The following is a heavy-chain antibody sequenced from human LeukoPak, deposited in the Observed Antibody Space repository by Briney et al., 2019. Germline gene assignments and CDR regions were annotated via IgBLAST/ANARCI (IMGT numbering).Heavy chain of an antibody. CDR2: IYYSGST. V-gene: IGHV4-61*05. D-gene: IGHD3-22*01. Sequence: PSETLSLTCTVSGDSINNNNYYWGWIRQPPGKGLEWIGYIYYSGSTNYNPSLKSRVTISVDTSKNQFSLKLSSVTAADTAVYYCARVSLRLLPGRIDAFDIWGQGTMVTVSS. CDR1: GDSINNNNYY. CDR3: ARVSLRLLPGRIDAFDI. J-gene: IGHJ3*02.